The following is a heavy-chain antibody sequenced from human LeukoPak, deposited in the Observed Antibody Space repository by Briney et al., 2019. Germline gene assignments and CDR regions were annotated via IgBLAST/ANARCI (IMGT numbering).Heavy chain of an antibody. CDR2: ISGSGGST. CDR1: GFTFSSCA. J-gene: IGHJ3*02. V-gene: IGHV3-23*01. D-gene: IGHD2-2*01. CDR3: AKPLAEYQLLPRAFDI. Sequence: GSLRLSCAASGFTFSSCAMSWVRQAPGKGLEWVSAISGSGGSTYYADSVKGRLTISRDNSKNTLYLQMNSLRAEDTAVYYCAKPLAEYQLLPRAFDIWGQGTMVTVSS.